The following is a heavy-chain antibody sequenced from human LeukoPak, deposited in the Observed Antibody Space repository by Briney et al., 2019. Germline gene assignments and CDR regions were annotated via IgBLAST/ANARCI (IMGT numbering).Heavy chain of an antibody. D-gene: IGHD6-19*01. J-gene: IGHJ4*02. CDR2: ISGSGGST. CDR1: GFAFSSYA. CDR3: AKDQLIRYTPTFGQWLVRLPSYFDY. V-gene: IGHV3-23*01. Sequence: GGSLRLSCAASGFAFSSYAMSWVRQAPGKGLEWVSAISGSGGSTYYADSVKGWLTISRDNSKNTLYLQMNSLRAEDTAVYYCAKDQLIRYTPTFGQWLVRLPSYFDYWGQGTLVTVSS.